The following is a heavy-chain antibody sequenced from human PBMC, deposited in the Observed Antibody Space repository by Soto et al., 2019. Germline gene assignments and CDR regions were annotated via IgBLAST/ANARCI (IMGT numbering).Heavy chain of an antibody. CDR1: GFTLSSYW. D-gene: IGHD1-26*01. CDR2: MNSDGSST. CDR3: VRDRASYSGSFDY. Sequence: EVQLVESGGGLVQPGGSLRLSCAASGFTLSSYWMHWVRQAPGKGLVWVSRMNSDGSSTTYADSVKGRFTISRDNAKNTLYLQMNSLRAEDTALYYCVRDRASYSGSFDYCGQGTLVTVS. V-gene: IGHV3-74*01. J-gene: IGHJ4*02.